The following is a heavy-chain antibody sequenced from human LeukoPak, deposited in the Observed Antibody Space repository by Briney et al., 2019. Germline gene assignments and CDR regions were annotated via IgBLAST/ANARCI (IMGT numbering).Heavy chain of an antibody. D-gene: IGHD6-13*01. CDR2: INPNSGGT. CDR3: AKSKSDFGYSSS. V-gene: IGHV1-2*02. Sequence: ASVKVSCKASGYTFTGYYMHWVRQAPGQGLEWMGWINPNSGGTNYAQKFQGRVTMTRDTSISTAYMELSRLRSDDTAVYYCAKSKSDFGYSSSWGQGTLVTVSS. CDR1: GYTFTGYY. J-gene: IGHJ4*02.